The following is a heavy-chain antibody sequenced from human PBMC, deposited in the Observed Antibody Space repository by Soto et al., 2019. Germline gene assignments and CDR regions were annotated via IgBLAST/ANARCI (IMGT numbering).Heavy chain of an antibody. D-gene: IGHD4-17*01. V-gene: IGHV1-18*01. CDR3: AREGLRFPMDV. Sequence: AAVKVSCKASGYTFTDYGLSWVRQAPGQGLEWMAWISPDNGNTKFAQKFQGRVTMTTDTSTKTAHMELRSLRPDDTAIYYCAREGLRFPMDVWGQGTTVTVSS. CDR1: GYTFTDYG. CDR2: ISPDNGNT. J-gene: IGHJ6*02.